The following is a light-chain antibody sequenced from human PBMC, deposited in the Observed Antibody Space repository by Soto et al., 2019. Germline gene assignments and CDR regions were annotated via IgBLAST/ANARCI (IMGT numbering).Light chain of an antibody. Sequence: QYALTPPASVSRSPGHSVTISCAGTSSDVGGYNFVSWYQQHPGKAPQLMIYDVSSRPSGVSNRFSGSKSGNTASLTISGLQAEHEADYYCSSYTSSYTYVFGTGTKVTVL. CDR3: SSYTSSYTYV. CDR2: DVS. J-gene: IGLJ1*01. CDR1: SSDVGGYNF. V-gene: IGLV2-14*03.